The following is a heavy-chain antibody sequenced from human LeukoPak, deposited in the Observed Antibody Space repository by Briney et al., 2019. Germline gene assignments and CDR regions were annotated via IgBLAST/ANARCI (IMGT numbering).Heavy chain of an antibody. D-gene: IGHD6-13*01. V-gene: IGHV1-2*02. Sequence: ASVTVSFKASGYTFTGYYMHWVRQAPGQGLEWMGWINPNSGGTNYAQKFQGRVTMTRDTSISAAYMELSRLRSDDTAVYYCARPRIAAAGNWFDPWGQGTLVTVSS. J-gene: IGHJ5*02. CDR2: INPNSGGT. CDR1: GYTFTGYY. CDR3: ARPRIAAAGNWFDP.